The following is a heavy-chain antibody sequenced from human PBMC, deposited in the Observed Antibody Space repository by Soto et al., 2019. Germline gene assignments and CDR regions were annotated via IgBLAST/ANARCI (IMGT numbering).Heavy chain of an antibody. J-gene: IGHJ5*02. V-gene: IGHV1-69*02. CDR3: ATSVYCSGGSCHDKHNGFDP. CDR2: IIPILGIA. D-gene: IGHD2-15*01. Sequence: QVQLVQSGAEVKKPGSSVKVSCKASGGTFSSYTISWVRQAPGQGLEWMGRIIPILGIANYAQKFQGRVTITADKSTSTAYMALSSMRSEDTAVYYCATSVYCSGGSCHDKHNGFDPWGQGTLVTVSS. CDR1: GGTFSSYT.